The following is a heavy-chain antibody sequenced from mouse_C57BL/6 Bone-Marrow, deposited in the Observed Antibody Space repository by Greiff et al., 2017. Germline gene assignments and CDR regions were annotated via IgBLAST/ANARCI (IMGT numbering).Heavy chain of an antibody. D-gene: IGHD1-1*01. Sequence: VQLQQPGAELVRPGSSVKLSCKASGYTFTSYWMDWVKQRPGQGLEWIGNIYPSDSETPYNQKFKDKATLTVDKSSSTAYMQLSSLTSEDSAVYYCARHHYGSSMDYWGQGTSVTVSS. CDR1: GYTFTSYW. CDR2: IYPSDSET. CDR3: ARHHYGSSMDY. V-gene: IGHV1-61*01. J-gene: IGHJ4*01.